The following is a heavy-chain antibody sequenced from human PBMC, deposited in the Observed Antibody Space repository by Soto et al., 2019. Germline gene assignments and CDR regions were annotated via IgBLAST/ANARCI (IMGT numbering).Heavy chain of an antibody. D-gene: IGHD6-19*01. Sequence: GGSLRLSCAASGFIFSNYGMSWVRQAPGKGLEWVSAISSNGGSTFYTDSVKGRFTISRDNSKNTLYLQMNSLRADDTAVYYCAKHPISAPLSVAYMMGDYWGQGTLVTVSS. CDR1: GFIFSNYG. CDR3: AKHPISAPLSVAYMMGDY. CDR2: ISSNGGST. V-gene: IGHV3-23*01. J-gene: IGHJ4*02.